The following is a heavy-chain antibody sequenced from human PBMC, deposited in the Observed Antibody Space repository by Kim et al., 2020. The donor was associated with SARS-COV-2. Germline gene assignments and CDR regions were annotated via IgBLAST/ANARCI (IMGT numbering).Heavy chain of an antibody. CDR3: ATDWAYYYDSGTSPHDF. V-gene: IGHV3-23*01. Sequence: GGSLRLSCAASGFTFSNFAMNWVRQAPGKGLEWVSAINGSGFDTFYADSVKGRFTVSRDNSINTLYLKMNSLRHEDTAVYYCATDWAYYYDSGTSPHDFWGQGTLVTVSS. J-gene: IGHJ4*02. CDR2: INGSGFDT. D-gene: IGHD3-22*01. CDR1: GFTFSNFA.